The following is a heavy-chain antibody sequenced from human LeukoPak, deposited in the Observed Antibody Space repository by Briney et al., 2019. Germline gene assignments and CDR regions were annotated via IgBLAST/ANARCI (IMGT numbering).Heavy chain of an antibody. D-gene: IGHD1-7*01. CDR3: VWNSEHYFDF. CDR2: IKNKGEGETT. Sequence: GGSLRLSCAASGFTFTNAWMSWARQAPGKGLEWVGRIKNKGEGETTDYAAPVKGRFTISRDDSENTLFLQMHSLETEDTALYYCVWNSEHYFDFWGQGSLVTVSS. V-gene: IGHV3-15*01. J-gene: IGHJ4*02. CDR1: GFTFTNAW.